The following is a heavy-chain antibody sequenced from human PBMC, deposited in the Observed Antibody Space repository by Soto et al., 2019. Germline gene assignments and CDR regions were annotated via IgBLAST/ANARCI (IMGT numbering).Heavy chain of an antibody. CDR2: ISYDGSNK. V-gene: IGHV3-30*18. D-gene: IGHD2-15*01. CDR1: GFTFSSYG. J-gene: IGHJ6*02. Sequence: PGGSLRLSCAASGFTFSSYGMHWVRQAPGKGLEWVAVISYDGSNKYYADSVKGRFTISRDNSKNTLYLQMNSLRAEDTAVYYCAKGRAYCSGGSCPTYGMDVWGQGTTVTVSS. CDR3: AKGRAYCSGGSCPTYGMDV.